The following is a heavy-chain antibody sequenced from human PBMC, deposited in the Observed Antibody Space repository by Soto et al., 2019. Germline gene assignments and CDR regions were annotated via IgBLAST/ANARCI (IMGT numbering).Heavy chain of an antibody. CDR1: GGSISSYY. CDR3: ARVPVTTAIYYYYYMDV. J-gene: IGHJ6*03. D-gene: IGHD4-4*01. CDR2: IYYSGST. Sequence: QVQLQESGPGLVKPSETLSLTCTVSGGSISSYYWSWIRQPPGKGLEWIGYIYYSGSTNYNPSLKSRVTISVDTSKNQFSLKLSSVTAADTAVYYWARVPVTTAIYYYYYMDVWGKGTTVTVSS. V-gene: IGHV4-59*01.